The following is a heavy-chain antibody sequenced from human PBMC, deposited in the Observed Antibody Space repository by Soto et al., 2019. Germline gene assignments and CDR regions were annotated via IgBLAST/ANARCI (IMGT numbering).Heavy chain of an antibody. CDR2: IYSGGST. CDR3: ARGSGSSYYYYGMDV. V-gene: IGHV3-53*01. CDR1: GFTVSSNY. Sequence: GGSLRLSCAASGFTVSSNYMSWVSQTPGKGLEWVSVIYSGGSTYYADSGKGRCTISRDNSKNTLYLQMNSLRAEDTAVYYCARGSGSSYYYYGMDVWGQGTTVTVS. D-gene: IGHD1-26*01. J-gene: IGHJ6*02.